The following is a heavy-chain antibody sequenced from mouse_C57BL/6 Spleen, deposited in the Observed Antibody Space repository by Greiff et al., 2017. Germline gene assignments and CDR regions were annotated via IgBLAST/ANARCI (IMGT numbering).Heavy chain of an antibody. CDR2: ISSGSSTI. CDR1: GFTFSDYG. J-gene: IGHJ4*01. D-gene: IGHD1-1*01. V-gene: IGHV5-17*01. CDR3: ARALLSYYYAIDY. Sequence: EVKLKESGGGLVKPGGSLKLSCAASGFTFSDYGMHWVRQAPEKGLEWVAYISSGSSTIYYADTVKGRFTISRDNAKNTRFLQMTSLRSEYTAMYYCARALLSYYYAIDYWGQGTSVTVSS.